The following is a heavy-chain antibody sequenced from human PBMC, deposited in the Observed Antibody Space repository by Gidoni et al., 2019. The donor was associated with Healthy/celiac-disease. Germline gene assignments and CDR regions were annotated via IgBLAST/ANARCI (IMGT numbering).Heavy chain of an antibody. V-gene: IGHV3-11*06. CDR3: ARETVGAPYFDY. Sequence: QVQLVESGGGLVKPGGSLRLSCAASGFTFSDYSMSWIRQAPGKGLGGVSYISSSSSYTNYADSVKGRFTISRDNAKNSLYLQMNSLRAEDTAVYYCARETVGAPYFDYWGQGTLVTVSS. D-gene: IGHD1-26*01. J-gene: IGHJ4*02. CDR2: ISSSSSYT. CDR1: GFTFSDYS.